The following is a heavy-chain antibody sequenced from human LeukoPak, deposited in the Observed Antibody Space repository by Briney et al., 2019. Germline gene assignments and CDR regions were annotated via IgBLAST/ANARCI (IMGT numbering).Heavy chain of an antibody. CDR3: ARDSKQPIFDY. J-gene: IGHJ4*02. Sequence: GGSLRLSCAASGFTVSIYSIKCVRQAPGKGLDGVASISSSNSYIYYADTVKGRFTNPRENDKNSLYLQMNSLRAEDTAVYYCARDSKQPIFDYWGQGTLVTVSS. D-gene: IGHD1/OR15-1a*01. V-gene: IGHV3-21*01. CDR1: GFTVSIYS. CDR2: ISSSNSYI.